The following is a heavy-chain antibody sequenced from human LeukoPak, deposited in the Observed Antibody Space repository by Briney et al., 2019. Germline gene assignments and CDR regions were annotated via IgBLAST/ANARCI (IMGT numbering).Heavy chain of an antibody. V-gene: IGHV4-34*01. D-gene: IGHD3-16*01. J-gene: IGHJ4*02. CDR2: INHSGRT. Sequence: PSETLSLTCAVYGGSYTNYYWTWIRQPPGKGLEWIGEINHSGRTNYNPSLKSRVTISVDPSKNLFSVKVTSVTAADTAMYYCARGLHVGETLPYYFWSQGTMVTVSS. CDR3: ARGLHVGETLPYYF. CDR1: GGSYTNYY.